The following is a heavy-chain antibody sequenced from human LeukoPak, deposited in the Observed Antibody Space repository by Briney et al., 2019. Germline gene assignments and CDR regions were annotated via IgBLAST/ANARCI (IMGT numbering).Heavy chain of an antibody. D-gene: IGHD2-15*01. CDR3: ARGRIPEGYCSGGSCYSAWFVDY. J-gene: IGHJ4*02. V-gene: IGHV4-59*12. Sequence: SETLSLTCTVSGGSISSYYWSWIRQPPGKGLEWIGYIYYSGSTNYNPSLKSRVTISVDTSKNQFSLKLSSVTAADTAVYYCARGRIPEGYCSGGSCYSAWFVDYWGQGTLVTVSS. CDR1: GGSISSYY. CDR2: IYYSGST.